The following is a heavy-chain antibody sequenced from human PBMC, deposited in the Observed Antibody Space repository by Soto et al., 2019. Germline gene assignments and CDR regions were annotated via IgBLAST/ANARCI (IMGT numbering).Heavy chain of an antibody. CDR2: INHSGST. D-gene: IGHD3-10*01. CDR3: ARGSYYGSGSYTKTYYYYYMDV. J-gene: IGHJ6*03. V-gene: IGHV4-34*01. Sequence: SETLSLTCAVYGGSFSGYYWSWIRQPPGKGLEWIGEINHSGSTNYNPSLKSRVTISVDTSKNQFSLKLSSVTAADTAVYYCARGSYYGSGSYTKTYYYYYMDVWGKGTSVTVSS. CDR1: GGSFSGYY.